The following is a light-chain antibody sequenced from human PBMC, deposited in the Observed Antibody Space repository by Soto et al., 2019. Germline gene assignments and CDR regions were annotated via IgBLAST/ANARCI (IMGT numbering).Light chain of an antibody. Sequence: NFMLTQPYSVSESPGKTVTISCTRSSGRIASNYVQWYQQRPGSAPTTVIYEDNQRPSGVPDRFSGSIDSSSNSASLTISRLKTEDEADYYCQSYDSSNSWVFGGGTKLTVL. CDR1: SGRIASNY. V-gene: IGLV6-57*04. J-gene: IGLJ3*02. CDR3: QSYDSSNSWV. CDR2: EDN.